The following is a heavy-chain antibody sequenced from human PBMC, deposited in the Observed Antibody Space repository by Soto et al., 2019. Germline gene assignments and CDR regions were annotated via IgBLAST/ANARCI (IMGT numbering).Heavy chain of an antibody. CDR2: ISGSGGST. CDR3: AKCGVSDTSGYYLPIVHSCYYGMDV. D-gene: IGHD3-22*01. Sequence: GGSLRLSCAASGFTFSSYAMSWVRQAPGKGLEWVSAISGSGGSTYYADSVKGRFTISRDNSKNTLYLQMNSLRAEDTAVYYCAKCGVSDTSGYYLPIVHSCYYGMDVWGQGTTVTVSS. J-gene: IGHJ6*02. CDR1: GFTFSSYA. V-gene: IGHV3-23*01.